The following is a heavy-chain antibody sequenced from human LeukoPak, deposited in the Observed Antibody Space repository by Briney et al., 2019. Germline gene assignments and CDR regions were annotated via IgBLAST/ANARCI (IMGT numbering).Heavy chain of an antibody. D-gene: IGHD3-16*01. CDR2: IYFSGST. Sequence: SETLSLTCTVSGAYISSYYWSWVRQPPGKGLEWIGHIYFSGSTSYNPSLKSRVTISVDIPNNQFSLTLTSVTAADTAVYYCARHRLYEDFDYWGQGTQVIVSS. CDR3: ARHRLYEDFDY. J-gene: IGHJ4*02. V-gene: IGHV4-59*01. CDR1: GAYISSYY.